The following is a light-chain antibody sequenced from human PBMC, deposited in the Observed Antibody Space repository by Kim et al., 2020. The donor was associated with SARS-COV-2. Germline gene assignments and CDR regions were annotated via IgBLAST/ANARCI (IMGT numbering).Light chain of an antibody. V-gene: IGKV1-17*01. CDR3: LQHCSYPFT. J-gene: IGKJ2*01. CDR2: AAS. Sequence: YASVGDRVPINCRASQGVKNDLAWYQQKQGKVPQRLIYAASSLQSGVPSRFSGSGSGTDFTLTISSLQPEDSATYYCLQHCSYPFTFGEGTKLEI. CDR1: QGVKND.